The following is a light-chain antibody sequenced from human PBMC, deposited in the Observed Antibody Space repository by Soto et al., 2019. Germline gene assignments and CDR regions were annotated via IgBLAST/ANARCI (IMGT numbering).Light chain of an antibody. J-gene: IGKJ5*01. CDR1: QSVSSS. V-gene: IGKV3-20*01. CDR3: QPYDRSPGIT. CDR2: GAS. Sequence: EIVLTQSPGTLSLSPGERVTLSCRASQSVSSSLAWYQQKPGQPPRLLIYGASTRAAGIPDRFSGSGSGTDFTLTISRLEPEYFAVYYCQPYDRSPGITFSQGTRLDI.